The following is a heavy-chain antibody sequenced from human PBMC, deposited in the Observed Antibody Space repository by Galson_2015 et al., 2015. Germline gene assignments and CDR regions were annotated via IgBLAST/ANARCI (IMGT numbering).Heavy chain of an antibody. Sequence: LRLSCAASEFTFSSYSMSWVRQAPGKGLEWVSSISSTTTYIYYADSVKGRFTISRDNAKNSLYLQMNSLGAEDTAVYYCARQILDYDFWSGYYPSNFDYWGQGTLVTVSS. CDR2: ISSTTTYI. CDR3: ARQILDYDFWSGYYPSNFDY. J-gene: IGHJ4*02. CDR1: EFTFSSYS. D-gene: IGHD3-3*01. V-gene: IGHV3-21*01.